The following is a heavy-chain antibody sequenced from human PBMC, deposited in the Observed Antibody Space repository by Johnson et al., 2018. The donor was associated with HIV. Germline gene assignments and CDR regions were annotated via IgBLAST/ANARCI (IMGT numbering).Heavy chain of an antibody. CDR1: GFTFSSYG. CDR3: ARVRGGRENAFDI. CDR2: ISYDGSNK. Sequence: VQLVESGGGVIQPGGSLRLSCAASGFTFSSYGMHWVRQAPGKGLEWVAVISYDGSNKYYADSVKGRFTISRDNSKNTMSLQMNSPRVEDTAVYYCARVRGGRENAFDIWGQGTMVTVSS. V-gene: IGHV3-30*19. D-gene: IGHD1-26*01. J-gene: IGHJ3*02.